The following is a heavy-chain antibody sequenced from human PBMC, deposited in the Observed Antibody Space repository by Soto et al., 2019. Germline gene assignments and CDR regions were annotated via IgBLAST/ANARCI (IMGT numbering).Heavy chain of an antibody. CDR3: ASVSGYYEIDY. CDR1: GYTFTNYA. D-gene: IGHD3-22*01. Sequence: ASVKVSCKASGYTFTNYAMHWVRQAPGQRLEWMGWINAGNGNTKYSQKFQGRVTITRDTSASTAYMELSSLRSEDTAVYYCASVSGYYEIDYWGQEALLPISA. J-gene: IGHJ4*02. CDR2: INAGNGNT. V-gene: IGHV1-3*01.